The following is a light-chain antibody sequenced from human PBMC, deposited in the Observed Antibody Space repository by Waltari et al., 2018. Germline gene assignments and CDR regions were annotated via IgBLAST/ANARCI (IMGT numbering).Light chain of an antibody. J-gene: IGLJ2*01. CDR2: AVS. CDR1: SSDVGNYKR. V-gene: IGLV2-23*02. Sequence: QSALTQPASVSGSPGQSITISCTGTSSDVGNYKRVSWYQQHPGKAPKLMIYAVSKRPSGVSDRFSGSKSGDMASLTISGLRPEDEAEYFCSSYAGSSKGVFGGGTKVTVL. CDR3: SSYAGSSKGV.